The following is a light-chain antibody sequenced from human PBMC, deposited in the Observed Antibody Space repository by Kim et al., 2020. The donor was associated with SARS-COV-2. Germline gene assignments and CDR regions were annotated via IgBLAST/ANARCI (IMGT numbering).Light chain of an antibody. V-gene: IGLV3-1*01. CDR1: KLEEKF. J-gene: IGLJ3*02. Sequence: SYELTQPPSVSVSPGQAASITCSGDKLEEKFASWFQQKPGQSPVLVIYEDTKRPSGIPERISGSTSGNTATLTISGTQAMEEADYYCQTWDSSTVVFGGG. CDR3: QTWDSSTVV. CDR2: EDT.